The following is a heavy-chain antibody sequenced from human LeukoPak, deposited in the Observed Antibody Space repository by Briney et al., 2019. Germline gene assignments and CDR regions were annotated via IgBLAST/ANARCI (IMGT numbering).Heavy chain of an antibody. V-gene: IGHV3-64*01. D-gene: IGHD1-26*01. CDR3: ATNSGSYYRTDY. CDR2: ISSNGGST. J-gene: IGHJ4*02. CDR1: GFTFSSYA. Sequence: GGSLRLSCAASGFTFSSYAMHWVRQAPGKGLEYVSAISSNGGSTYYANSVKGRFTISRDNSKNTLYLQMGSLRAEDMAVYYCATNSGSYYRTDYWGQGTLVTVSS.